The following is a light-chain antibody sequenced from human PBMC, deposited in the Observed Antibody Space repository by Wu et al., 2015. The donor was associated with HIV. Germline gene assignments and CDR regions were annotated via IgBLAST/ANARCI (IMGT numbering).Light chain of an antibody. CDR3: QQFGSSPLWT. Sequence: EIVLTQSPGTLSLSPGERVTLSCRASQPVYSNYLAWYQHRPGQAPTLLIYGTSNRATGIPDRFSGSGSGTDFSLTISRLEPEDFAVYYCQQFGSSPLWTFGQGTKVEIK. J-gene: IGKJ1*01. CDR1: QPVYSNY. V-gene: IGKV3-20*01. CDR2: GTS.